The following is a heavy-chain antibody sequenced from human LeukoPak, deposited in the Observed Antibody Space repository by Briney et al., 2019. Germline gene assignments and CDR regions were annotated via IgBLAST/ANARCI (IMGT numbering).Heavy chain of an antibody. CDR1: GASLSSHY. D-gene: IGHD5-24*01. J-gene: IGHJ6*03. V-gene: IGHV4-59*11. CDR3: ARTGDGYNYYNYYYMDV. Sequence: SETLSLTCSVSGASLSSHYWSWIRQPPGKGLEWIGYIYYSVRTNYNPPLKSRVTISVDMPNNQFSLKMSSVTAADTAVYYCARTGDGYNYYNYYYMDVWGKGTTVTVTS. CDR2: IYYSVRT.